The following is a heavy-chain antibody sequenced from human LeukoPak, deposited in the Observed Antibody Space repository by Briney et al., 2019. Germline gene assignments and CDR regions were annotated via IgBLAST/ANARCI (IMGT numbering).Heavy chain of an antibody. CDR2: ISAYNGNT. CDR3: ARRYCSSTSCLARAYYMDV. D-gene: IGHD2-2*01. CDR1: GYTFTSYG. V-gene: IGHV1-18*01. Sequence: ASVKVPCKASGYTFTSYGISWVRQAPGQGLEWMGWISAYNGNTNYAQKLQGRVTMTTDTSTSTAYMELRSLRSDDTAVYYCARRYCSSTSCLARAYYMDVWGKGTTVTVSS. J-gene: IGHJ6*03.